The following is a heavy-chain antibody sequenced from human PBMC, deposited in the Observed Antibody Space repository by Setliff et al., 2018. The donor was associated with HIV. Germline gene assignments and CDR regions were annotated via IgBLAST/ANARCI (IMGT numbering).Heavy chain of an antibody. CDR3: ARRKSGSYFDAFDI. J-gene: IGHJ3*02. CDR1: GGSISSSSYY. D-gene: IGHD1-26*01. Sequence: SETLSLTCTVSGGSISSSSYYWGWIRQPPGKGLGWIGSIYYSGSTNHNTSLKSRVTISIDTSKNQFSLKLSSVTAANTAVYYCARRKSGSYFDAFDIWGQGTMVTVSS. CDR2: IYYSGST. V-gene: IGHV4-39*07.